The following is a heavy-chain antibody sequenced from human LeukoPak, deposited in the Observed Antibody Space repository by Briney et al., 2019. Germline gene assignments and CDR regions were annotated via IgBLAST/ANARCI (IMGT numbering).Heavy chain of an antibody. CDR2: ISSASNTI. V-gene: IGHV3-48*01. J-gene: IGHJ5*01. CDR3: ARDGWFGDYNWFDS. Sequence: GGSLRLSCGASGFTFSSYSMNWVRQAPGKGREWVSYISSASNTIYYADSVKGRFTISRDNAKNSLYLQMNSLRAEDTAMYYCARDGWFGDYNWFDSWGQGTLATVSS. D-gene: IGHD3-10*01. CDR1: GFTFSSYS.